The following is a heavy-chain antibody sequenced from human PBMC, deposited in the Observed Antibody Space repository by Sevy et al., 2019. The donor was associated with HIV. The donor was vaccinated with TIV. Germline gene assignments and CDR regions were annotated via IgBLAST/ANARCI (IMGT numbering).Heavy chain of an antibody. CDR1: GDSIISSHW. CDR2: MYHRGTT. Sequence: KQSQTLSLTCTVSGDSIISSHWWSWFRQTPGKGLEWIGDMYHRGTTNYSPSLKNRVIITVDTSMNQFSLKLTSVTAADTAVYYCAAAAGTHILGYYFGSWGHGTPVTVSS. CDR3: AAAAGTHILGYYFGS. D-gene: IGHD2-21*01. J-gene: IGHJ4*01. V-gene: IGHV4-4*02.